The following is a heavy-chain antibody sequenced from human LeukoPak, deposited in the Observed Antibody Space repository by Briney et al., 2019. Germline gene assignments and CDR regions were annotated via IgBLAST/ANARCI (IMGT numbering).Heavy chain of an antibody. D-gene: IGHD3-22*01. CDR2: INHSGST. V-gene: IGHV4-34*01. Sequence: PSENLSLTCAVYGGSFSGYYWSWIRQPPGKGLEWIGEINHSGSTNYNPSLKSRVTISVDTSKNQFSLKLSSVTAADTAVYYCAERNYDSSGYYRYWGQGTLVTVSS. J-gene: IGHJ4*02. CDR1: GGSFSGYY. CDR3: AERNYDSSGYYRY.